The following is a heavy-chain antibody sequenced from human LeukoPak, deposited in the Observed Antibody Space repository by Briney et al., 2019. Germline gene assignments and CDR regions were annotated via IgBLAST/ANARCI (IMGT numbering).Heavy chain of an antibody. CDR1: GGSISSYY. CDR3: ARGGGNTGYSNY. Sequence: KPSETLSLTCTVSGGSISSYYWSWFRQPPGKGLEWIGYIYYSGSTNYNPSLKSRVTISVDTSKNQFSLKLSSVTAADTAVYYCARGGGNTGYSNYWGQGTLVTVSS. J-gene: IGHJ4*02. CDR2: IYYSGST. D-gene: IGHD6-13*01. V-gene: IGHV4-59*01.